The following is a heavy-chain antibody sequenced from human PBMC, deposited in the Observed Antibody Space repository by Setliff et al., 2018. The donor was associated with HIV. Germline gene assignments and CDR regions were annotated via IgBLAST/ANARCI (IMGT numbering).Heavy chain of an antibody. CDR1: GFIFSTYA. D-gene: IGHD3-10*01. J-gene: IGHJ4*02. Sequence: GESLKISCAASGFIFSTYAMNWVRQAPGKGLEWVSSISGSGGSTYYADSVKGRFTISRDNSKNMMYLQMVGLRAEDTAVYYCAKKGGEGTYYYGAGSYFFDDWGQGALVTVSS. CDR3: AKKGGEGTYYYGAGSYFFDD. CDR2: ISGSGGST. V-gene: IGHV3-23*01.